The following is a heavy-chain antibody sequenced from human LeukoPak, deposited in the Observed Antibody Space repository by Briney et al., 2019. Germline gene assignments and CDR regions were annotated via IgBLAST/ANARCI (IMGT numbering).Heavy chain of an antibody. CDR1: GGTFSSYA. J-gene: IGHJ5*02. V-gene: IGHV1-69*05. CDR2: IIPIFGTA. Sequence: ASVKVSCKASGGTFSSYAISLVRQAPGQGLEWMGGIIPIFGTANYAQKFQGRVTMTRDTSTSTVYMELSSLRSEDTAVYYCASLGSSRRPQLGFDPWGQGTLVTVSS. D-gene: IGHD6-13*01. CDR3: ASLGSSRRPQLGFDP.